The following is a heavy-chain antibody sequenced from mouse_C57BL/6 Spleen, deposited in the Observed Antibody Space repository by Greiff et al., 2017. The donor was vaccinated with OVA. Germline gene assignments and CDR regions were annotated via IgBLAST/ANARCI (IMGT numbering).Heavy chain of an antibody. CDR2: INPSSGYT. CDR3: ASGEDSSGYEPYYYAMDY. V-gene: IGHV1-4*01. Sequence: QVQLKESGAELARPGASVKMSCKASGYTFTSYTMHWVKQRPGQGLEWIGYINPSSGYTKYNQKFKDKATLTADKSSSTAYMQLSSLTSEDSAVYYCASGEDSSGYEPYYYAMDYWGQGTSVTVSS. CDR1: GYTFTSYT. J-gene: IGHJ4*01. D-gene: IGHD3-2*02.